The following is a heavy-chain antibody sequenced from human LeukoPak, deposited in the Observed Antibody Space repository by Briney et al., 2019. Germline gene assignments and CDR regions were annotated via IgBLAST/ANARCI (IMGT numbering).Heavy chain of an antibody. D-gene: IGHD4-17*01. Sequence: ETLSLTCTVSGGSISSGGYYWSWVRQAPGKGLEWVSSTRASDGSTYYADSVKGRFAISRDNSKNTLYLQMNSLRAEDTAVYYCAKDVYGDYGGLDYWGQGTLVTVSS. CDR1: GGSISSGGYY. CDR2: TRASDGST. CDR3: AKDVYGDYGGLDY. V-gene: IGHV3-23*01. J-gene: IGHJ4*02.